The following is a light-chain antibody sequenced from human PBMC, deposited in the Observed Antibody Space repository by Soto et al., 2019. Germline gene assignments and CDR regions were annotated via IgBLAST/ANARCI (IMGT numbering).Light chain of an antibody. J-gene: IGLJ2*01. CDR2: DVS. Sequence: QSALTQPASVSGSPGQSITISCTGTSSDVGGYNYVCWYQQHPGKAPKLIIHDVSNRPSGVSHRFSGSKSGNTASLSISGLQAEDEADYNCSSYTSSGTVVFGGGTKVTVL. CDR3: SSYTSSGTVV. V-gene: IGLV2-14*03. CDR1: SSDVGGYNY.